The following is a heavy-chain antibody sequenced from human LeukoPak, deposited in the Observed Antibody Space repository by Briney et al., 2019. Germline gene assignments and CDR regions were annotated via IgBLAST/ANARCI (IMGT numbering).Heavy chain of an antibody. V-gene: IGHV1-2*02. CDR1: GYTFTGYY. Sequence: ASVKVSCKASGYTFTGYYIHWVRQAPGQGLEWMGWINPNSGGTKYAQNFQGRVTMTRDTSITTAYTELRRLTSDDTAVYYCARGGYYDSSGYFWFDPWGQGTLVTVSS. CDR2: INPNSGGT. D-gene: IGHD3-22*01. CDR3: ARGGYYDSSGYFWFDP. J-gene: IGHJ5*02.